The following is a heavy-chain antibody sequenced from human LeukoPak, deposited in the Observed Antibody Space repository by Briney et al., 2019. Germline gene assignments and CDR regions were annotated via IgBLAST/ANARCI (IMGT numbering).Heavy chain of an antibody. CDR3: ASGYNYGYWYFDL. Sequence: PSETLSLTCTVSGGSISISSYYWGWIRQTPGKGLEWIGNSFHTGGTYYNPSLKSRVTISVDTSKNQFSLKLNSATAADTAFYYCASGYNYGYWYFDLWGRGTLVTVSS. D-gene: IGHD5-18*01. CDR1: GGSISISSYY. CDR2: SFHTGGT. J-gene: IGHJ2*01. V-gene: IGHV4-39*07.